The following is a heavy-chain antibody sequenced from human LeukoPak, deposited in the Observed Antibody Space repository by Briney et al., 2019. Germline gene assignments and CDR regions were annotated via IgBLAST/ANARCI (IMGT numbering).Heavy chain of an antibody. Sequence: PSETLSLTCTVSGGSISSSSYYWGWIRQPPGKGLEWIGSIYYSGSTNYNPSLKSRVTISVDTSKNQFSLKLSSVTAADTAVYYCARLDYSSSWPNFDYWGQGTLVTVSS. J-gene: IGHJ4*02. CDR1: GGSISSSSYY. CDR2: IYYSGST. D-gene: IGHD6-13*01. V-gene: IGHV4-39*07. CDR3: ARLDYSSSWPNFDY.